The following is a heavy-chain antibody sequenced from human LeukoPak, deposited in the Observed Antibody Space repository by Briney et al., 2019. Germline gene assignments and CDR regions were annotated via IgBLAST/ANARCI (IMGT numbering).Heavy chain of an antibody. V-gene: IGHV1-18*01. CDR2: ISAYNGNT. Sequence: ASVKVSCKASGYTFTSYGISWVRQAPGQGLEWMGWISAYNGNTNYAQKLQGRVTMTTDTSTSTAYMELRSLRSDDTAVYYCAGGEDTAMVRFFWFDPWGQGTLVTVSS. J-gene: IGHJ5*02. CDR3: AGGEDTAMVRFFWFDP. D-gene: IGHD5-18*01. CDR1: GYTFTSYG.